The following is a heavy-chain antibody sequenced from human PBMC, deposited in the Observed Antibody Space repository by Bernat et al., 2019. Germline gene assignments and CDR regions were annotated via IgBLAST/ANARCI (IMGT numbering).Heavy chain of an antibody. CDR3: AREWRLTYGDFDDDAFDI. CDR1: GFTFSSYG. CDR2: IWYDGSNK. Sequence: QVQLVESGGGVVQPGRSPRLSCAASGFTFSSYGMHWVRQAPGKGLEWVAVIWYDGSNKYYADSVKGRFTISRDNSKNTLYLQMNSLRAEDTAVYYCAREWRLTYGDFDDDAFDIWGQGTMVTVSS. V-gene: IGHV3-33*01. D-gene: IGHD4-17*01. J-gene: IGHJ3*02.